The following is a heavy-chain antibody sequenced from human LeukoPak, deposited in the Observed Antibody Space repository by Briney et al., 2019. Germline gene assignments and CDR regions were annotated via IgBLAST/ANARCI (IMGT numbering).Heavy chain of an antibody. CDR2: VHVDGET. D-gene: IGHD2-21*02. CDR3: AREPVTTIVLYFES. Sequence: PSQTLSLTCNVSGGSFNGDRYYWSWIRQPAGGGLEWSLRVHVDGETDYNTSLNSRVTVSIDRSRHHLSLSLTSVTAADTALYFCAREPVTTIVLYFESWGQGTLVTVSS. CDR1: GGSFNGDRYY. V-gene: IGHV4-61*02. J-gene: IGHJ4*02.